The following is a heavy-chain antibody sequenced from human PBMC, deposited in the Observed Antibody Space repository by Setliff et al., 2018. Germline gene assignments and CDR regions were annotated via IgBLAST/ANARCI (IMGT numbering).Heavy chain of an antibody. CDR3: AASVGGAPYYYGLDV. Sequence: VASVKVSCKASGHTLTGYYMHWVRQAPGQGLEWMGWINPNSGGTKYAQNFQGRVTMTRDTSITTFYMELSSLKSDDSAVYYCAASVGGAPYYYGLDVWGQGTTVTVSS. J-gene: IGHJ6*02. CDR2: INPNSGGT. V-gene: IGHV1-2*02. D-gene: IGHD2-15*01. CDR1: GHTLTGYY.